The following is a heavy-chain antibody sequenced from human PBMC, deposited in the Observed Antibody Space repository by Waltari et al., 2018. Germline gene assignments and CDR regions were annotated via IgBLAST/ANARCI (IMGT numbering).Heavy chain of an antibody. CDR2: IYYSGST. CDR3: ARVGVPRSVDYFDY. Sequence: QVQLQESGPGLVKPSETLSLTCTVSGGSISSYYWSWIRQPPGKGLEWIGYIYYSGSTNYNPSLKSRVTISVDTSKNQFSLKLSSVTAADTAVYYCARVGVPRSVDYFDYWGQGTLVTVSS. D-gene: IGHD2-15*01. CDR1: GGSISSYY. V-gene: IGHV4-59*01. J-gene: IGHJ4*02.